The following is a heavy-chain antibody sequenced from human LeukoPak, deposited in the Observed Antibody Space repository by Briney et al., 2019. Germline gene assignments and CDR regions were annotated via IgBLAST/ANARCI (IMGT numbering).Heavy chain of an antibody. CDR2: IRGKADGGTT. CDR3: TTGRQD. J-gene: IGHJ4*02. V-gene: IGHV3-15*01. Sequence: GGSLRLSCAASGFTFSNAWMTWVRQAPGKGLEWVGRIRGKADGGTTDYAAPVKGRFTISKDESKDTLYLQMTSLKTEDTAMYYCTTGRQDWGQGTLVTVSS. CDR1: GFTFSNAW.